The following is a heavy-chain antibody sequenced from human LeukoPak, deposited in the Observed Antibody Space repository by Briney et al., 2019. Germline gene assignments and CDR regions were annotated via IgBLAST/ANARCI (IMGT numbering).Heavy chain of an antibody. D-gene: IGHD4-17*01. CDR1: GLTFSSYG. CDR3: ARGPGDYGFDY. CDR2: ISGSGGST. V-gene: IGHV3-23*01. J-gene: IGHJ4*02. Sequence: GGSLRLSCAASGLTFSSYGMSWVRQAPGKGLEWVSAISGSGGSTYYADSVKGRFTISRDNSKNTLYLQMNSLRAEDTAVYYCARGPGDYGFDYWGQGTLVTVSS.